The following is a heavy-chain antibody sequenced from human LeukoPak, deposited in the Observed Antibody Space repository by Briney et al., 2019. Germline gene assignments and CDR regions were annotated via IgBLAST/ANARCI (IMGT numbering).Heavy chain of an antibody. CDR2: IYTTGST. CDR3: ARGGLPRENWFDP. CDR1: GGSFSDYY. Sequence: SETLSLTCAVYGGSFSDYYWSWIRQPAGKGLEWIGRIYTTGSTNYNPSLKSRVTMSVDTSKNQFSLKLSSVTAADTAVYYCARGGLPRENWFDPWGQGTLVTVSS. V-gene: IGHV4-59*10. J-gene: IGHJ5*02. D-gene: IGHD1-26*01.